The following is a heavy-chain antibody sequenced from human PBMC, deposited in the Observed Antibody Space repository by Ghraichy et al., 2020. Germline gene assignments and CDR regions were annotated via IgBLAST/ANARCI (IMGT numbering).Heavy chain of an antibody. CDR3: ARVIATAGFGVNWFDP. Sequence: SETLSLTCTVSGGSISSYYWSWIRQPPGKGLEWIGYVYYSGSTNYNPSLKSRVTISVDTSKNQFSLKLSSVTAADTAVYYCARVIATAGFGVNWFDPWGQGTLVTVSS. V-gene: IGHV4-59*01. CDR1: GGSISSYY. D-gene: IGHD6-13*01. J-gene: IGHJ5*02. CDR2: VYYSGST.